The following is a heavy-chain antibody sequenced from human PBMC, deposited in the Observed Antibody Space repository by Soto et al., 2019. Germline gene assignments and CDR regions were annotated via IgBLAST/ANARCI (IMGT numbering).Heavy chain of an antibody. CDR3: ARDTSGWSLNGLDV. CDR2: INPGGGSA. D-gene: IGHD6-19*01. Sequence: QVDLVQSGAEVKKPGASVTISCKASGSAITRYYIHWVRQAPGRGLEWMGIINPGGGSASYAKKFQDRVTIDKATSTATVDMDVRSLRTDDKGVYYCARDTSGWSLNGLDVWGQGTTVNVSS. CDR1: GSAITRYY. V-gene: IGHV1-46*01. J-gene: IGHJ6*02.